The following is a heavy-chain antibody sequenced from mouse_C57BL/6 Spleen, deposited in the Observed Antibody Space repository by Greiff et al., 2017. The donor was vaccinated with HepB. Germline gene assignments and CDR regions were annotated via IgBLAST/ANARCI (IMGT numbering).Heavy chain of an antibody. J-gene: IGHJ4*01. CDR2: IRNKANGYTT. CDR1: GFTFTDYY. CDR3: ASHDGGAMDY. D-gene: IGHD2-12*01. V-gene: IGHV7-3*01. Sequence: EVQRVESGGGLVQPGGSLSLSCAASGFTFTDYYMSWVRQPPGKALEWLGFIRNKANGYTTEYSASVKGRFTISRDNSQSILYLQMNALRAEDSATYYCASHDGGAMDYWGQGTSVTVSS.